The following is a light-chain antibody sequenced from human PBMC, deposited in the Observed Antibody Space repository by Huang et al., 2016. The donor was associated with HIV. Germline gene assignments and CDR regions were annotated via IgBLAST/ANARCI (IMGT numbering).Light chain of an antibody. J-gene: IGKJ3*01. V-gene: IGKV3-11*01. Sequence: EIVLTQSPATLSLSPGERATLSCRASQSVSSYLAWYHQKPGQAPRLLMYDASNRASGIPARFSGSGSGTDFTRTISSLEPEDFAVYYCQQRSNWPVTFGPGTKVDIK. CDR3: QQRSNWPVT. CDR2: DAS. CDR1: QSVSSY.